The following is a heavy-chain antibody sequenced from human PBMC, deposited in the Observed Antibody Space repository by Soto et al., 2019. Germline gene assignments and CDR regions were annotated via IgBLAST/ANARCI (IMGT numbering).Heavy chain of an antibody. D-gene: IGHD3-3*01. CDR1: GGSISSYY. J-gene: IGHJ4*02. Sequence: SETLSLTCTVSGGSISSYYWSWIRQPPGKVLEWIGYIYYSGSTNYNPSLKSRVTISVDTSKNQFSLKLSSVTAADTAVYYCARERGYDFWSGPGAFDYWGQGTLVTVSS. CDR2: IYYSGST. CDR3: ARERGYDFWSGPGAFDY. V-gene: IGHV4-59*01.